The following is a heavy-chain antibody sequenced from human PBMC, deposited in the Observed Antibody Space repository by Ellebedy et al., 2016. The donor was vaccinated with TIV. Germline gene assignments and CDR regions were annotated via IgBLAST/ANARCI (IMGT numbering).Heavy chain of an antibody. V-gene: IGHV4-34*12. CDR3: ARFFESGSTGDY. D-gene: IGHD3-10*01. CDR2: VIHTGST. J-gene: IGHJ4*02. CDR1: GDSFSGYY. Sequence: SQTLSLTCAVYGDSFSGYYWSWIRQPPGKGLEWIGEVIHTGSTNYNPSLKSRVSMSVDTSKNQVSLKLRSVTAEDTAVYYCARFFESGSTGDYWGQGTLVTVSS.